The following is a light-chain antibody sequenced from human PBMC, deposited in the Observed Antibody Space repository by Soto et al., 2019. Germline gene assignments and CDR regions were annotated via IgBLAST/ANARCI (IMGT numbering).Light chain of an antibody. J-gene: IGLJ2*01. V-gene: IGLV2-8*01. CDR1: SSDIGAYNF. CDR3: SSFAGDNDVI. CDR2: EVN. Sequence: QSVLTQPPSASGSPGQSVTISCSGSSSDIGAYNFVSWYQQHPGQAPKLMIFEVNQRPSGVPNRFSGSKSGNTASLTVSGLQAEDEADYYCSSFAGDNDVIFGGGTQLTVL.